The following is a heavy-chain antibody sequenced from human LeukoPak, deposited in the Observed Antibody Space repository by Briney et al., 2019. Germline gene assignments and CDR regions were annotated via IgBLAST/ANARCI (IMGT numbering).Heavy chain of an antibody. J-gene: IGHJ2*01. D-gene: IGHD3/OR15-3a*01. Sequence: GGSLRLSCAASGFNFSTSWMNWVRQAPGKGLVCASRINTDGSSRGYADSVKGRFTISRDNAKNTLYLQMNSLRAEDTAIYYCTRASAGLSYLDLWGRGTLVTVSS. V-gene: IGHV3-74*01. CDR3: TRASAGLSYLDL. CDR1: GFNFSTSW. CDR2: INTDGSSR.